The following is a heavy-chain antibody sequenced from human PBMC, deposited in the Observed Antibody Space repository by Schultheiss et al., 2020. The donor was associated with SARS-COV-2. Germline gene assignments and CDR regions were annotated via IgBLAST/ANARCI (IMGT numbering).Heavy chain of an antibody. CDR3: ATLVQWCMLY. CDR2: IYYSGST. J-gene: IGHJ4*02. V-gene: IGHV4-59*08. D-gene: IGHD2-8*01. Sequence: SETLSLTCTVSGGSISSYYWSWIRQPAGKGLEWIGYIYYSGSTNYNPSLKSRATISVDTSKNQFSLKLSSVTAADTAVYYCATLVQWCMLYWGQGTLVTVSS. CDR1: GGSISSYY.